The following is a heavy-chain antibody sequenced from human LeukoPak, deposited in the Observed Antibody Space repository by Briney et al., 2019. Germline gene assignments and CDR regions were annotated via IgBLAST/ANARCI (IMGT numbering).Heavy chain of an antibody. CDR1: GYSISSGYY. CDR3: ARQFTDYDFWSGFWGGYYFDY. D-gene: IGHD3-3*01. J-gene: IGHJ4*02. V-gene: IGHV4-38-2*01. Sequence: SETLSLTCAVSGYSISSGYYWGWIQQPPGKGLEWIGSIYHSGSTYYNPSLKSRVTISVDTSKNQFSLKLSSVTAAHTAVYYCARQFTDYDFWSGFWGGYYFDYWGQGTLVTVSS. CDR2: IYHSGST.